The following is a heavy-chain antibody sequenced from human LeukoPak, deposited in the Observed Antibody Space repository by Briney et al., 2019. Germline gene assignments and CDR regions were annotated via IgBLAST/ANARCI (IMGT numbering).Heavy chain of an antibody. V-gene: IGHV4-59*01. Sequence: SETLSLTCTVSGGPISSYDWSWIRQPPGKGLEWMGYIYYSWSTNYKSSLKSRVTISVDTSKNQFSLELSSVTAADTAVYYCARTTEGGYSYGYFYYYYMDVWGKGTTVTISS. CDR2: IYYSWST. CDR1: GGPISSYD. D-gene: IGHD5-18*01. J-gene: IGHJ6*03. CDR3: ARTTEGGYSYGYFYYYYMDV.